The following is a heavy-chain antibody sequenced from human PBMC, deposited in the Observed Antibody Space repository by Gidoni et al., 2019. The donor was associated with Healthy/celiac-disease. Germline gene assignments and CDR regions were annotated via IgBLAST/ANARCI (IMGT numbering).Heavy chain of an antibody. J-gene: IGHJ6*03. V-gene: IGHV2-26*01. D-gene: IGHD3-3*01. CDR1: GFSLSNSRMG. CDR2: IFSNDEK. CDR3: ARQRAAFWSGYHLDYYYYYMDV. Sequence: QVTLKESGPVLVKPTETLTLTCTVSGFSLSNSRMGVSWIRQPPGRALEWLAHIFSNDEKSYSTSLKSRLTISKDTSKSQVVLTMTDMDPVDTATYYCARQRAAFWSGYHLDYYYYYMDVWGTGTTVTVSS.